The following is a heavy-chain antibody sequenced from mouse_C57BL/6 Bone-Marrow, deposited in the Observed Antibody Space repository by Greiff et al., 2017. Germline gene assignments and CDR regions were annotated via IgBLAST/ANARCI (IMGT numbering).Heavy chain of an antibody. J-gene: IGHJ2*01. CDR2: IDPSDSYT. Sequence: QVQLQQPGAELVRPGTSVKLSCKASGYTFTSYWMHWVKQRPGQGLEWIGVIDPSDSYTNYNQKLKGKATLTVDTSSSTAYMQLSSLTSEDSAVYYCARRGYWGQGTTLTVSS. CDR3: ARRGY. V-gene: IGHV1-59*01. CDR1: GYTFTSYW.